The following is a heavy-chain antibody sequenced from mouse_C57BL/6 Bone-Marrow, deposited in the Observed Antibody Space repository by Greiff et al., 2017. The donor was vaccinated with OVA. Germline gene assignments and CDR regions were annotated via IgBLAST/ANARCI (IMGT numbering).Heavy chain of an antibody. D-gene: IGHD2-4*01. CDR1: GFTFSDYG. Sequence: EVMLVESGGGLVKPGGSLKLSCAASGFTFSDYGMHWVRQAPEKGLEWVAYISSGSSTIYYADTVKGRFTISRDNAKNTLFLQMTSLRSEDTAMYYCARRDDYDGGAMDYWGQGTSVTVSS. CDR3: ARRDDYDGGAMDY. V-gene: IGHV5-17*01. CDR2: ISSGSSTI. J-gene: IGHJ4*01.